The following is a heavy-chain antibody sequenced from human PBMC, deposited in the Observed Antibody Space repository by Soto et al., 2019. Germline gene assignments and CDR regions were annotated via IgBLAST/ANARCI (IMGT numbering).Heavy chain of an antibody. J-gene: IGHJ5*02. D-gene: IGHD2-2*01. CDR3: ARDKGEVPAAVSSTWFDT. CDR1: GGSISSSSYY. V-gene: IGHV4-39*02. CDR2: IYYSGST. Sequence: SETLSLTCTVSGGSISSSSYYWGWIRQPPGKGLEWIGSIYYSGSTYYNPSLKSRVTISVDTSKNQFSLKLSSVTAADTAVYYCARDKGEVPAAVSSTWFDTWGQGTLVTVS.